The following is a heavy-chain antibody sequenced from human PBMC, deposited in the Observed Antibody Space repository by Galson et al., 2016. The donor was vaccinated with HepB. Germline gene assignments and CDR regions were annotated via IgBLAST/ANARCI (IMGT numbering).Heavy chain of an antibody. CDR3: AMDRLGGLDS. CDR2: IVFGSGNT. D-gene: IGHD1-26*01. CDR1: GFNFGSKA. Sequence: SVKVSCKASGFNFGSKAIHWVRQARGQPLEWIGWIVFGSGNTTFAQELQERVTFARDISTNTVHMDLGGLTSDDTAVYYCAMDRLGGLDSWGQGTLVTVSS. V-gene: IGHV1-58*02. J-gene: IGHJ4*02.